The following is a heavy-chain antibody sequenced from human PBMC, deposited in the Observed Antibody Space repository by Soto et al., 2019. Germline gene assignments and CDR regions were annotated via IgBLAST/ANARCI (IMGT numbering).Heavy chain of an antibody. D-gene: IGHD6-13*01. V-gene: IGHV3-33*01. CDR1: GFTFSSYG. CDR2: IWYDGSNK. CDR3: ARVRVGIAAAGPFGY. Sequence: GGSLRLSCAASGFTFSSYGMHWVRQAPGKGLEWVAVIWYDGSNKYYADSVKGRFTISRDNSKNTLYLQMNSLRAEDTAVYYCARVRVGIAAAGPFGYWGQGTLVTVSS. J-gene: IGHJ4*02.